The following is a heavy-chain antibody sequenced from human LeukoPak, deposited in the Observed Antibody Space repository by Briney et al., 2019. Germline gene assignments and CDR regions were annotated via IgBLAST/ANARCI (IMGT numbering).Heavy chain of an antibody. D-gene: IGHD1-26*01. J-gene: IGHJ4*02. CDR2: IYYSGST. CDR1: IDSITNYY. CDR3: ARRGSGSSYFDY. Sequence: SETLSLTCSVPIDSITNYYWSWIRQSPGKGLEWLGHIYYSGSTNYNPSLKSRVTFSVDASKNQFSLRLTSVTAADTAVYYCARRGSGSSYFDYWGQGALVTVSS. V-gene: IGHV4-59*08.